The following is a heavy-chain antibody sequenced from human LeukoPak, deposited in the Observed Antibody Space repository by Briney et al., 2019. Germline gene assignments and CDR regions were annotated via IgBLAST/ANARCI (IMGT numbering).Heavy chain of an antibody. J-gene: IGHJ4*02. V-gene: IGHV4-59*01. CDR3: ARAGSYDFWSGYYLADY. Sequence: SETLSLTCTVSGGSISSYYWSWIRQPPGKGLEWIGYIYYSGSTNYNPSLKSRVTISVDTSKNQFSLKLSSVTAAGTAVYYCARAGSYDFWSGYYLADYWGQGTLVTVSS. D-gene: IGHD3-3*01. CDR1: GGSISSYY. CDR2: IYYSGST.